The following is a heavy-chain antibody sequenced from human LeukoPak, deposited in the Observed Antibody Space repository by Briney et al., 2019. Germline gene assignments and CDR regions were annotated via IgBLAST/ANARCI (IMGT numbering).Heavy chain of an antibody. Sequence: GGSLRLSCAASGFNFSIYSMNWVRQAPGKGLEWVANIKQDESEKYYLDSVKGRFTISRDDAKNSLYLQMNSLRAEDTAVYYCASREYYYDASGSRADYWGQGTLVTVSS. D-gene: IGHD3-22*01. V-gene: IGHV3-7*01. J-gene: IGHJ4*02. CDR1: GFNFSIYS. CDR3: ASREYYYDASGSRADY. CDR2: IKQDESEK.